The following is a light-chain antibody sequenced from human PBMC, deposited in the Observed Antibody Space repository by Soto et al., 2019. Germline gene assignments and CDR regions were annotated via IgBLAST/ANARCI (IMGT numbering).Light chain of an antibody. J-gene: IGLJ1*01. CDR1: SSHIGSNT. V-gene: IGLV1-44*01. CDR3: AAWDDGLNGRYV. Sequence: QSVLTQPPSASGTPGQRVIISCSGSSSHIGSNTVNWYQQLPGTAPKLLIYSNNQRPSGVPDRFSGSKSGTSASLAISGVQSEDEADYYCAAWDDGLNGRYVFGTGTKLTVL. CDR2: SNN.